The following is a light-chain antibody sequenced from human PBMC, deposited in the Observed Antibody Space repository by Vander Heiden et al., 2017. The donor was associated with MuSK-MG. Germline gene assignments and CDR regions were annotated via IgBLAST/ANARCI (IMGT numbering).Light chain of an antibody. CDR3: QSYDSSLSVV. J-gene: IGLJ2*01. CDR1: SSNIGAGYD. CDR2: GNS. V-gene: IGLV1-40*01. Sequence: QSVLTQPPSVSGAPGQRVTISCTGSSSNIGAGYDVHWYQQLPGTAHNLLIYGNSNRPAWVPDRFSGSKSGTSASLAITGLQAEDEADYYCQSYDSSLSVVFGGGTKLTVL.